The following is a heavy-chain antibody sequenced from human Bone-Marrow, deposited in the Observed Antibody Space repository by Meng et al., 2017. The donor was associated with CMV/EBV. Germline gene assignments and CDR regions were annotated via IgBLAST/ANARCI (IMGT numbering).Heavy chain of an antibody. CDR3: ARAERFSKRFDP. CDR1: GGSISSYY. V-gene: IGHV4-59*01. D-gene: IGHD1-1*01. Sequence: GSLRLSCTVSGGSISSYYWSWIRQPPGKGLEWIGYIYYSGSTNYNPSLKSRVTISIDTSQNQFSLKLNSVTAADTAVYYCARAERFSKRFDPWGQGTLVTVSS. J-gene: IGHJ5*02. CDR2: IYYSGST.